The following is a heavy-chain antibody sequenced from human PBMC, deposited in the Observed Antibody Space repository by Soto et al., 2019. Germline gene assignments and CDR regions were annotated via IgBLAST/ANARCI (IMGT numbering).Heavy chain of an antibody. J-gene: IGHJ4*01. V-gene: IGHV3-33*01. D-gene: IGHD2-21*02. CDR1: GFAFGSYA. CDR2: IWNSGDSQ. Sequence: GGSLRLSCTPSGFAFGSYAMHWVRQAPGKGLEWVAVIWNSGDSQFYADSVKGRFTISRDNSKNTLFLQMNSLRDEATAVYYCARAMPSSDCYHCYFDFWGQGTLVTVYS. CDR3: ARAMPSSDCYHCYFDF.